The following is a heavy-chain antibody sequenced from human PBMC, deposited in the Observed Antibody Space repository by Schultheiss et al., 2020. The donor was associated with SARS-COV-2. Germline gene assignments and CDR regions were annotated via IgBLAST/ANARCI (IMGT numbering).Heavy chain of an antibody. CDR3: ATQRFCPGGVCLWGNDY. Sequence: GGSLRLSCAASGFTFSSYAMHWVRQAPGKGLEWVAVMSYDGSNQYYADSVKGRFTISRDNAKNSLYLQMDSLRAEDAAVYYCATQRFCPGGVCLWGNDYWGQGTLVTVSS. D-gene: IGHD2-8*02. CDR2: MSYDGSNQ. CDR1: GFTFSSYA. J-gene: IGHJ4*02. V-gene: IGHV3-30*03.